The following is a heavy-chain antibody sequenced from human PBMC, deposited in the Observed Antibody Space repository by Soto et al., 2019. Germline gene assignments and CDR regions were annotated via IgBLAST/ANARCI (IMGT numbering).Heavy chain of an antibody. J-gene: IGHJ6*03. CDR1: GGSISSSRYY. CDR3: ARQRKSPLRSAMDV. D-gene: IGHD5-12*01. CDR2: IYYSGST. Sequence: QLQLQESGPGLVKPSETLSLTCTVSGGSISSSRYYWGWIRQPPGKGLERIGSIYYSGSTYYNPSLKSRVTISVDTSKNQFSLKLSSVTAADTAVYYCARQRKSPLRSAMDVWDKGTTVIVSS. V-gene: IGHV4-39*01.